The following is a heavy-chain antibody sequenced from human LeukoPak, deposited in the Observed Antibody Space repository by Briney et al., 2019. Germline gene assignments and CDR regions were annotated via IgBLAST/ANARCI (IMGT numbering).Heavy chain of an antibody. CDR1: GYTFTGYY. V-gene: IGHV1-69*06. D-gene: IGHD1-26*01. J-gene: IGHJ6*03. Sequence: GASVKVSCKASGYTFTGYYMHWVRQAPGQGLEWMGGIIPIFGTANYAQKFQGRVTITADKSTSTAYMELSSLRSEDTAVYYCARDSVGIVGATTFYYYYYMDVWGKGTTVTVSS. CDR2: IIPIFGTA. CDR3: ARDSVGIVGATTFYYYYYMDV.